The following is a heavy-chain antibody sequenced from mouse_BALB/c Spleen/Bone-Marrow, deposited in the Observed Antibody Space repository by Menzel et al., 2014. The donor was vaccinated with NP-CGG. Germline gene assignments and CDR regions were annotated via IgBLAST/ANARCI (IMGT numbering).Heavy chain of an antibody. Sequence: VQLQQSGAELVRPGTSVKVSCKASGYAFTNYLIEWVKQRPGQGLEWIGVINPGSGGTNYNEKFKGKATLTADKSSCTAYMQLSSLTSDDSAVYFCARWDYAMDYWGQGTSVTVSS. J-gene: IGHJ4*01. CDR1: GYAFTNYL. V-gene: IGHV1-54*01. CDR3: ARWDYAMDY. CDR2: INPGSGGT.